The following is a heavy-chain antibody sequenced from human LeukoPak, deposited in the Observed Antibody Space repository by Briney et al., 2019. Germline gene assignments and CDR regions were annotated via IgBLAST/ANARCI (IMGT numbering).Heavy chain of an antibody. V-gene: IGHV1-8*01. CDR2: MNPNSGNT. Sequence: ASVKVSCKASGYSFTDYDINWVRQTTGQGLEWMGWMNPNSGNTDYAQNFQGRVTMTRDTSISTAYMELSSLRSEDTAVYYCARGPPIRGYRYGYDTGYYYSYSMDVWGKGTTVTISS. CDR3: ARGPPIRGYRYGYDTGYYYSYSMDV. CDR1: GYSFTDYD. J-gene: IGHJ6*03. D-gene: IGHD5-18*01.